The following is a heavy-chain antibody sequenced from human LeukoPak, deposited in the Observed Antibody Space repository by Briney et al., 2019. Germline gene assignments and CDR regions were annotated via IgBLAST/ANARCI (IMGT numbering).Heavy chain of an antibody. CDR1: GGSISSYY. D-gene: IGHD3-10*01. Sequence: KPSETLSLTCTVSGGSISSYYWSWIRQPPGKGLEWIGYIYYSGSTNYNPSLKSRVTISVDTSKNQFSLKLSSVTAADTAVYYCARGGRSFDYWGQGTLVTVSS. CDR3: ARGGRSFDY. CDR2: IYYSGST. J-gene: IGHJ4*02. V-gene: IGHV4-59*01.